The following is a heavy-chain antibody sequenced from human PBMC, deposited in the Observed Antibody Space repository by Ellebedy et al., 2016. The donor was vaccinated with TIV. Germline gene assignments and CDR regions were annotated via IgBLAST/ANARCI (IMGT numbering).Heavy chain of an antibody. CDR1: GFTFSSYW. Sequence: PGGSLRLSCAASGFTFSSYWMTWVRQAPGKGLEWVANIKQDGSEKYYVDSVKGRFTISRDNAKNSLYLQMNNLRAEDTAIYYCARGKSGTYIHHAFDSWGQGTLVTVSS. CDR3: ARGKSGTYIHHAFDS. CDR2: IKQDGSEK. V-gene: IGHV3-7*03. D-gene: IGHD1-14*01. J-gene: IGHJ4*02.